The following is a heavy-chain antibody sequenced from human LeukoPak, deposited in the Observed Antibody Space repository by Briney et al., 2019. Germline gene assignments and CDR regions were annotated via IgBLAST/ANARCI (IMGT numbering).Heavy chain of an antibody. CDR1: GFTFTDYY. CDR3: ARDLHYGVGSYVGN. CDR2: INPNSGGT. J-gene: IGHJ4*02. V-gene: IGHV1-2*02. D-gene: IGHD3-10*01. Sequence: GSLKLSCTASGFTFTDYYMHWVRQAPGQGLEWISSINPNSGGTDYEHKFQGRVTMTRDTSISTAYMGLSSLRSDDTAVYYCARDLHYGVGSYVGNCGQRKLLTVSS.